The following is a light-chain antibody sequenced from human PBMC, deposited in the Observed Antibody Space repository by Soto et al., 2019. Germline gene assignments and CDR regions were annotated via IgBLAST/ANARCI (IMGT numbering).Light chain of an antibody. J-gene: IGLJ2*01. V-gene: IGLV1-47*01. CDR3: AAWDDSLSGPV. Sequence: VVTQPPSASGTPGQRVTISCSGSSSNIGSNYVYWYQQLPGTAPKLLIYRNNQRPSGVPDRFSGSKSGTSASLAISGLRSEDEADYYCAAWDDSLSGPVFGGGTKLTVL. CDR1: SSNIGSNY. CDR2: RNN.